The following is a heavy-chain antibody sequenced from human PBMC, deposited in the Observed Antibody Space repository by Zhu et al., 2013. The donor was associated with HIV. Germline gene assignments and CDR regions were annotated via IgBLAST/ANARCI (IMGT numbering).Heavy chain of an antibody. CDR2: ISHDGSNK. CDR1: GFTFSSYG. D-gene: IGHD5-12*01. CDR3: AKDRARLRVPNKLIDY. V-gene: IGHV3-30*18. J-gene: IGHJ4*02. Sequence: VQLVESGGGVVQPGRSLRLSCAASGFTFSSYGMHWVRQAPGKGLEWVAVISHDGSNKYYADSVKGRFTISRDNSKNTLYLQMNSLRAEDTAVYYCAKDRARLRVPNKLIDYWGQGTLVTVSS.